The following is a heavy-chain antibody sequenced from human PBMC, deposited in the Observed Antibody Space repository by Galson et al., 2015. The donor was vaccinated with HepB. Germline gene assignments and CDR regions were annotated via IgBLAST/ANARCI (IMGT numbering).Heavy chain of an antibody. CDR1: GYIFSNTW. D-gene: IGHD1/OR15-1a*01. J-gene: IGHJ4*02. CDR3: ATTLTGTFDF. CDR2: IYPDDSDT. V-gene: IGHV5-51*01. Sequence: QSGAEVKKPGESLKISCKASGYIFSNTWIGWVRQMPGKGLEWMGIIYPDDSDTTYGPSFQGQVIISADKSIRTAYLQMISLKTSDTAMYYCATTLTGTFDFWGQGTLVTVSS.